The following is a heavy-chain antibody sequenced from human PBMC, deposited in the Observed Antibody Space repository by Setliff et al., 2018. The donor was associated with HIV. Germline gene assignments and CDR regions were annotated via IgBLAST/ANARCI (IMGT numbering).Heavy chain of an antibody. Sequence: SETLSLTCTVSGASISSSGYYWGWIRQPPGKGLEWIGTIYYSGSTYYNPSLKSRVTISVDTSKNQFSLKLSSVTAADTAMYYCASSITVAAGRSHYYYAMDVWGQGTTVTVSS. D-gene: IGHD2-15*01. J-gene: IGHJ6*02. CDR1: GASISSSGYY. CDR2: IYYSGST. CDR3: ASSITVAAGRSHYYYAMDV. V-gene: IGHV4-39*07.